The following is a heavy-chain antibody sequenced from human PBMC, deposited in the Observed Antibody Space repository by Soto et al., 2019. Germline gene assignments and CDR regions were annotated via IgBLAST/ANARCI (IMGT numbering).Heavy chain of an antibody. CDR2: ISYDGSNK. CDR1: GFTFSSYA. V-gene: IGHV3-30-3*01. Sequence: GGSLRLSCAASGFTFSSYAMHWVRQAPGKGLEWVAVISYDGSNKYYADSVKGRFTISRDNSKNTLYLQMNSLRAEDTAVYYCARDGLFRYEINWFDPWGQGTLVTVSS. J-gene: IGHJ5*02. D-gene: IGHD2-2*01. CDR3: ARDGLFRYEINWFDP.